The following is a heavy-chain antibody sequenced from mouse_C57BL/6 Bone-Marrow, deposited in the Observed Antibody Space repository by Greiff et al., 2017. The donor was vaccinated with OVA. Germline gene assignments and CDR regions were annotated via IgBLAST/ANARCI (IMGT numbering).Heavy chain of an antibody. J-gene: IGHJ3*01. V-gene: IGHV1-50*01. D-gene: IGHD1-1*01. CDR3: ARSPLLLRRFAY. CDR1: GYTFTSYW. Sequence: QVQLQQPGAELVKPGASVKLSCKASGYTFTSYWMQWVKQRPGQGLEWIGEIDPSDSYTNYNQKFKGKATLTVDTSSSTAYMQLSSLTSEDSAVYDCARSPLLLRRFAYWGQGTLVTVSA. CDR2: IDPSDSYT.